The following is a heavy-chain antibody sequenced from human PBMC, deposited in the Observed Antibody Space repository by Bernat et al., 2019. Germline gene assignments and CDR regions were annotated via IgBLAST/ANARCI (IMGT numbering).Heavy chain of an antibody. CDR1: GYTFTSYA. Sequence: QVQLVQSGAEVKKPGASVKVSCKASGYTFTSYAMHWVRQAPGQRLEWMGWINAGNGNTKYSQKFQGRVTITRDTSASTAYMELSSLRSEDTAVYYCGTSGITIFGVVITESFDYWGQGTLVTVSS. V-gene: IGHV1-3*01. CDR3: GTSGITIFGVVITESFDY. J-gene: IGHJ4*02. CDR2: INAGNGNT. D-gene: IGHD3-3*01.